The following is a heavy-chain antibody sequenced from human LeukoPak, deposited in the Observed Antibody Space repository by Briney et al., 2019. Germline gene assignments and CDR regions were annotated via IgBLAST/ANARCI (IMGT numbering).Heavy chain of an antibody. CDR1: GFTFSSYA. CDR3: ARVGPRYCSGGSCSNFDY. Sequence: PGGSLRLSCAASGFTFSSYAMHWVRQAPGKGLEWVAVISYDGSNKYYADSVKGRFTISRDNSKNTLYLQMNSLRAEDTAVYYCARVGPRYCSGGSCSNFDYWGQGTLVTVSS. D-gene: IGHD2-15*01. J-gene: IGHJ4*02. CDR2: ISYDGSNK. V-gene: IGHV3-30-3*01.